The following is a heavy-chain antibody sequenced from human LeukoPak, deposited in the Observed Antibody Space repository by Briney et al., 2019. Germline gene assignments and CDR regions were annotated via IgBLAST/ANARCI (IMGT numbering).Heavy chain of an antibody. J-gene: IGHJ4*02. CDR1: GFSFRNAW. V-gene: IGHV3-74*01. D-gene: IGHD3-22*01. Sequence: GGSLRLSCAASGFSFRNAWMHWVRQAPGKGLVWVSRIKGDGSVTVYADSVKGRFTISRDNSKNTLYLQMNSLRAEDTAVYYCARGGGYYYDSSGYYFGGPVDYWGQGTLDTVSS. CDR3: ARGGGYYYDSSGYYFGGPVDY. CDR2: IKGDGSVT.